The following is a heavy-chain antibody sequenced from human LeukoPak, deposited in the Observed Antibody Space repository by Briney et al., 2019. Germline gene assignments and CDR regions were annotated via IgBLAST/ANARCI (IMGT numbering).Heavy chain of an antibody. CDR2: ISAYNGNT. J-gene: IGHJ6*03. V-gene: IGHV1-18*01. Sequence: ASVKVSCKASGGTFSSYTISWVRQAPGQGLEWMGWISAYNGNTNYAQKLQGRVTMTTDTSTSTAYMELRSPRSDDTAVYYCARSFPYSSSWYDYYYYYMDVWGKGTTVTVSS. D-gene: IGHD6-13*01. CDR3: ARSFPYSSSWYDYYYYYMDV. CDR1: GGTFSSYT.